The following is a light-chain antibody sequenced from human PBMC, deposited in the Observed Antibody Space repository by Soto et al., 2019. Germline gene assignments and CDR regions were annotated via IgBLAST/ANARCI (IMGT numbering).Light chain of an antibody. Sequence: SSELTQPPSVSVAPGQTARITCGGNNIGSKTVHWYQQKPGQAPVLVVSDNSGRPSGIPERISGSNSGNTATLTISRVEAGDEADYYCQVWFSSTDHVIFGGGTQLTVL. J-gene: IGLJ2*01. CDR3: QVWFSSTDHVI. V-gene: IGLV3-21*02. CDR2: DNS. CDR1: NIGSKT.